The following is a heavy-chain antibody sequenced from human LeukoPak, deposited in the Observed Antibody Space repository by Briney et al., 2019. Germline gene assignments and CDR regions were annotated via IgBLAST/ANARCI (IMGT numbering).Heavy chain of an antibody. CDR2: IYPGDSDT. V-gene: IGHV5-51*01. CDR3: ARHNDCSGGSCYIDY. J-gene: IGHJ4*02. Sequence: GESLKIPCKGSGYSFTSYWIGWVRQMPGKGLEWMGIIYPGDSDTRYSPSFQGQVTISADKSISTAYLQWSSLKASDTAMYYCARHNDCSGGSCYIDYWGQGTLVTVSS. CDR1: GYSFTSYW. D-gene: IGHD2-15*01.